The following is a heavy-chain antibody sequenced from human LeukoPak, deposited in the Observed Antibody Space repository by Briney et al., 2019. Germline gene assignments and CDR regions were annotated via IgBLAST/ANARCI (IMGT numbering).Heavy chain of an antibody. D-gene: IGHD3-22*01. V-gene: IGHV4-59*01. J-gene: IGHJ5*02. CDR3: ARDTYYYDSSGPEHNWFDP. CDR1: GGSIGSYY. CDR2: IYYSGST. Sequence: PSETLSLTCTVSGGSIGSYYWSWIRQPPGKGLEWVGYIYYSGSTNYNPSLKSRVTISVDTSKNQFSLKLSSVTAADTAVYYCARDTYYYDSSGPEHNWFDPWGQGTLVTVSS.